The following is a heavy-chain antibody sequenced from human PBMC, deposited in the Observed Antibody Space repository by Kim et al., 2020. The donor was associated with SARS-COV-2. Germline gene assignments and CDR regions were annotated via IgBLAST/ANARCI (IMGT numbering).Heavy chain of an antibody. D-gene: IGHD6-6*01. CDR1: GDSVSSNSAA. J-gene: IGHJ4*02. V-gene: IGHV6-1*01. CDR3: ARSVRDGESRLFDF. CDR2: TYYRSKWSN. Sequence: SQTLSLTCAISGDSVSSNSAAWNWIRQSPSRGLEWLGRTYYRSKWSNEYAVSVTSRITLNPDTSKNQFSLQLVSVTPDDTAVYYCARSVRDGESRLFDFWGQGTLVTVSS.